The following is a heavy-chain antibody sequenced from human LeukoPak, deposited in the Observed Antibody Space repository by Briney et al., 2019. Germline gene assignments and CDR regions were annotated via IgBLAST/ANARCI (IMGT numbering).Heavy chain of an antibody. J-gene: IGHJ5*02. CDR1: GGSISSYY. CDR3: ARDRGYYDSSGLFRWFDP. D-gene: IGHD3-22*01. V-gene: IGHV4-59*01. CDR2: IYYSGST. Sequence: SETLSLTCTVSGGSISSYYWSWIRQPPGKGLEWIGYIYYSGSTNYNPSLKSRVTISVDTSKNQFSLKLSSVTAADTAVYYCARDRGYYDSSGLFRWFDPWGQGTLVTVSS.